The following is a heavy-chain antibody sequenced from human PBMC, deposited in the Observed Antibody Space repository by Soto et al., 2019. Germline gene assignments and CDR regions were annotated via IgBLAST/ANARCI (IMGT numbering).Heavy chain of an antibody. J-gene: IGHJ5*02. CDR1: WFTFRSYN. D-gene: IGHD2-15*01. V-gene: IGHV3-21*01. CDR3: ARVSHGCSGGSCYSVPWFDP. Sequence: GGSLRLSCATSWFTFRSYNMNWVPQAPREGLEWVSSISSSSSYIYYADSVKGRFTISRDNAKNSLYLQMNSLRAEDTAVYYCARVSHGCSGGSCYSVPWFDPWGQGTLVTVSS. CDR2: ISSSSSYI.